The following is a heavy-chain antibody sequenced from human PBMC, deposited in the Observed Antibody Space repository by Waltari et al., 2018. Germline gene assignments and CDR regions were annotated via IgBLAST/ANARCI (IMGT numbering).Heavy chain of an antibody. Sequence: QLQLQESGPGLVEPSETLSLTCTASGDSISNNNYSWGWIRQPQGTGLEWIGSLHYIGDTYYSASLKSRVIISVDTSNNQFSLRLTSVTAADTAIYFCARNQRGWFDAFDIWGQGTAVTVSS. CDR1: GDSISNNNYS. CDR2: LHYIGDT. V-gene: IGHV4-39*07. CDR3: ARNQRGWFDAFDI. J-gene: IGHJ3*02. D-gene: IGHD6-19*01.